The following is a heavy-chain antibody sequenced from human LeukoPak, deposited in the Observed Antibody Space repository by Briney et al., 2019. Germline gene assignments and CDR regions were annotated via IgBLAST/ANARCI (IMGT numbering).Heavy chain of an antibody. D-gene: IGHD2-8*01. V-gene: IGHV3-23*01. J-gene: IGHJ4*02. CDR1: GFTFSSYA. CDR3: AKDTSIGKYCTSGVCSPFYY. CDR2: ISDSGDYT. Sequence: GGSLRLSCAASGFTFSSYAMSWVRQAPGKGLEWVSAISDSGDYTYYADSVKGRFTISRDNSKNTLYLHVNSLRAEDTAVYYCAKDTSIGKYCTSGVCSPFYYWGQGTLVTVSS.